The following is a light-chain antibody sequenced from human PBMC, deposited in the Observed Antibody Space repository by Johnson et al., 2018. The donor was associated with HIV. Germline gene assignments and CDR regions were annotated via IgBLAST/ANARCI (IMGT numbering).Light chain of an antibody. CDR2: ENN. CDR1: SSNIGNNY. J-gene: IGLJ1*01. Sequence: QSVLTQPPSVSAAPGQKVTISCSGSSSNIGNNYVSWYQQFPGTAPKLLIYENNKRPSGIPDRFSGSKSGTSATLGITGLQTGDEADYYCGTWDSSLSAQYIFGTGTKVTVL. V-gene: IGLV1-51*01. CDR3: GTWDSSLSAQYI.